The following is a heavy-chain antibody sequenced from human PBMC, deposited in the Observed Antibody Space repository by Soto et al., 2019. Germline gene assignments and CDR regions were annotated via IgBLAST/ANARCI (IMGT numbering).Heavy chain of an antibody. D-gene: IGHD3-10*01. CDR1: GGSISSSNW. Sequence: SETLSLTCAVSGGSISSSNWWSWVRQPPGKGLEWIGEIYHSGSTNHNPSLKSRVTISVDKSKNQFSLKLSSVTAADTAVYYCARANYYASGSYSFDYWGQGTLVTVSS. CDR2: IYHSGST. CDR3: ARANYYASGSYSFDY. V-gene: IGHV4-4*02. J-gene: IGHJ4*02.